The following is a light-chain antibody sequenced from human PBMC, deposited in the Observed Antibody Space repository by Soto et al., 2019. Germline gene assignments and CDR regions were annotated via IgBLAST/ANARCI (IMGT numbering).Light chain of an antibody. J-gene: IGKJ1*01. V-gene: IGKV1-5*01. CDR3: QQNNSYWT. Sequence: DIQVTQSPSTLSASVGDRVTITCRASQSISSWLAWYQQKPGKAPKLLIYDASSLESGVPSRFSGSGSGTEFTLTISSLQPDDFATYYCQQNNSYWTFGQGTKVDI. CDR2: DAS. CDR1: QSISSW.